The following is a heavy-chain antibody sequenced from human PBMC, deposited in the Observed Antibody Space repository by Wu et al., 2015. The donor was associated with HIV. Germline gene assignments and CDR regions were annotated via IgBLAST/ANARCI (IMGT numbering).Heavy chain of an antibody. D-gene: IGHD3-10*01. CDR1: GYTFTGYY. CDR2: INPNSGGT. J-gene: IGHJ3*02. V-gene: IGHV1-2*02. Sequence: QVQLVQSGAEVKKPGAXVKVSCKASGYTFTGYYMHWVRQAPGQGLEWMGWINPNSGGTNYAQKFQGRVTMTRDTSISTAYMELSRLRSDDTAVYYCARVHYGSGSYSPSFGAFDIWGQGTMVTVSS. CDR3: ARVHYGSGSYSPSFGAFDI.